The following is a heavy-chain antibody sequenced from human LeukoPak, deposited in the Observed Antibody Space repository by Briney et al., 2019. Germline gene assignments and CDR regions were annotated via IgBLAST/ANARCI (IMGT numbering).Heavy chain of an antibody. V-gene: IGHV3-7*01. D-gene: IGHD6-13*01. CDR3: AREIPGQQVALDY. J-gene: IGHJ4*02. Sequence: PGGSLRLSCEHPGCFFSTSWMSWGPQAPGEGLEWVANIKKDGSEKYYADSVKGQFTISRDNAKNLLYLHMNTLRAEDTAVYYCAREIPGQQVALDYWSQGTLVTVSS. CDR2: IKKDGSEK. CDR1: GCFFSTSW.